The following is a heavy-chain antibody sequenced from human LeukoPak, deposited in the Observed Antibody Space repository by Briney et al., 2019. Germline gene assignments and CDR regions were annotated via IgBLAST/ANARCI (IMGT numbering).Heavy chain of an antibody. Sequence: SETLSLTCTVSGGSISTYYWSWIRQPPGKGLEWIGYIYYSGSTNYNPSLKSRVTISVDTSKNQFSLKLSSVTAADTAVYYCARQRGYALDPWGQGTLVTVSS. V-gene: IGHV4-59*08. J-gene: IGHJ5*02. CDR2: IYYSGST. CDR1: GGSISTYY. D-gene: IGHD2-2*01. CDR3: ARQRGYALDP.